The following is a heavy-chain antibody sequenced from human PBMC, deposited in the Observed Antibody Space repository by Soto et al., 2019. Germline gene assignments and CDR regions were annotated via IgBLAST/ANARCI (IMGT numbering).Heavy chain of an antibody. CDR3: AKGRAYYYSYYGMDV. CDR2: ISDSGGNT. J-gene: IGHJ6*02. Sequence: PGGSLRLSXAASGFTFSNYAMTWVRQAPGKGLEWVSAISDSGGNTYYADSVKGRFTISRDNSKNTLYLQMNGLRAEDTAVCYCAKGRAYYYSYYGMDVWGQGTTVTVS. CDR1: GFTFSNYA. V-gene: IGHV3-23*01.